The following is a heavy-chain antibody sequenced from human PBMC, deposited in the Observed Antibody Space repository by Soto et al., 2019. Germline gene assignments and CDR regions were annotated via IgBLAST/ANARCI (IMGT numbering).Heavy chain of an antibody. CDR2: IRSKRYGGTT. J-gene: IGHJ4*02. CDR3: ARGPRHCSGGSCYSIDY. Sequence: GGSLRLSCTASGFTFGDHGLSWVRQAPGRGLEWVGFIRSKRYGGTTEFAASVKGRFSISRDDSNTIAYLQMNRLQSEDTAVYYCARGPRHCSGGSCYSIDYWGRGTLVTVSS. CDR1: GFTFGDHG. D-gene: IGHD2-15*01. V-gene: IGHV3-49*04.